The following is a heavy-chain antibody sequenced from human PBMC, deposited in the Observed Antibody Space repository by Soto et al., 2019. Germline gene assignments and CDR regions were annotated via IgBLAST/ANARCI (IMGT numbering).Heavy chain of an antibody. CDR3: AKHFVNGEIDY. Sequence: EVQLLESGGGLVQPGGSLRLSCVASGFTFSTYAMSWVRQAPGKGLEWVSIIGSSGGVTVYADSVKGRFTISRDNSKNTPYLQMNSLPAADTAVYYCAKHFVNGEIDYWGQGTLVTVSS. CDR1: GFTFSTYA. J-gene: IGHJ4*02. CDR2: IGSSGGVT. D-gene: IGHD3-10*01. V-gene: IGHV3-23*01.